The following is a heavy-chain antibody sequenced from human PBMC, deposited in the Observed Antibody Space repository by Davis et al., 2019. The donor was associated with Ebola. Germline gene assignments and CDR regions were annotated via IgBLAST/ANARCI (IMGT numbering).Heavy chain of an antibody. J-gene: IGHJ5*02. CDR1: GFTVSSNY. Sequence: GESLKISCAASGFTVSSNYMSWVRQAPGKGLEWVSVIYSGGSTYYADSVKGRFTISRDNSKNTLYLQMNSLRAEYTAVYYCARDPLGVRGVPNWFEPWGQGTLVTVSS. V-gene: IGHV3-53*01. D-gene: IGHD3-10*01. CDR2: IYSGGST. CDR3: ARDPLGVRGVPNWFEP.